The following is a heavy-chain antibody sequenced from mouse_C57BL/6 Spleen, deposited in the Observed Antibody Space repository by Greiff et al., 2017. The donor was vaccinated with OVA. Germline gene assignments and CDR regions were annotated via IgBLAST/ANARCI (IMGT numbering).Heavy chain of an antibody. J-gene: IGHJ4*01. Sequence: EVKLVESGGGLVKPGGSLKLSCAASGFTFSDYGMHWVRQAPEKGLEWVAYISSGSSTIYYADTVKGRFTISRDNAKNTLFLQMTSLRSEDTAMYYCARHHCSNCYDMDYWGQGTSVTVSS. CDR3: ARHHCSNCYDMDY. CDR1: GFTFSDYG. V-gene: IGHV5-17*01. CDR2: ISSGSSTI. D-gene: IGHD2-5*01.